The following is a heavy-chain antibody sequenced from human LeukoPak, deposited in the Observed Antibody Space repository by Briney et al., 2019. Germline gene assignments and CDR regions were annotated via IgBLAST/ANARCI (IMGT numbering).Heavy chain of an antibody. CDR1: GYTFTSYG. J-gene: IGHJ4*02. CDR3: ARDGSYYYDSSGYYSFDY. D-gene: IGHD3-22*01. V-gene: IGHV1-18*01. Sequence: ASVKVSCKASGYTFTSYGISWVRQAPGQGLEWMGWISAYNGNTNYAQKLQGRVTMTTDTSTSTAYMELRSLRSDDTAVYYCARDGSYYYDSSGYYSFDYWGQGTLVTASS. CDR2: ISAYNGNT.